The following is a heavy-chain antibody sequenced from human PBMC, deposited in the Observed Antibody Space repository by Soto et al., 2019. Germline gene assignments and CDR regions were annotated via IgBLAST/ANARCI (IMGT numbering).Heavy chain of an antibody. Sequence: LRLSCAASGFTFSSYWMSWVRQAPGKGLEWVANIKQDGSEKYYVDSVKGRFTISRDNAKNSLYLQMNSLRAEDTAVYYCARGTLGPHYYYGMDVWGQGTTVTVSS. CDR3: ARGTLGPHYYYGMDV. CDR1: GFTFSSYW. V-gene: IGHV3-7*05. J-gene: IGHJ6*02. CDR2: IKQDGSEK. D-gene: IGHD2-2*01.